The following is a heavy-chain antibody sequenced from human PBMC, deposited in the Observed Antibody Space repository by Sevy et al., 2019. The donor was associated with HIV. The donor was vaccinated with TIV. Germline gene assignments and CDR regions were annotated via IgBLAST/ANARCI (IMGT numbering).Heavy chain of an antibody. CDR2: IWLTGAT. Sequence: GGSLRLSCTVSGVIVSSNFISWVRQAPGKGLEWVSVIWLTGATYYADSVKGRFTISRDNSKNTVYLDMSSLRADDTAVYFCARGKHVSDYYGSFDYWGQGTLVTVSS. CDR1: GVIVSSNF. V-gene: IGHV3-53*01. D-gene: IGHD3-3*01. CDR3: ARGKHVSDYYGSFDY. J-gene: IGHJ4*02.